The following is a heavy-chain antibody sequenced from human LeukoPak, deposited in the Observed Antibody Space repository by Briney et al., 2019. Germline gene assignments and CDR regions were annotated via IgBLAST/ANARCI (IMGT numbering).Heavy chain of an antibody. Sequence: SETLSLTCTVSGGSISSYYWSWIRQPPGKGLEWIGYIYYSGSTNYNPSLKSRVTISVDTSKNQFSLKLSSVTAADTAVYYCARDQAYDYVHWSDPWGQGTLVTVSS. CDR3: ARDQAYDYVHWSDP. V-gene: IGHV4-59*01. J-gene: IGHJ5*02. CDR2: IYYSGST. D-gene: IGHD3-16*01. CDR1: GGSISSYY.